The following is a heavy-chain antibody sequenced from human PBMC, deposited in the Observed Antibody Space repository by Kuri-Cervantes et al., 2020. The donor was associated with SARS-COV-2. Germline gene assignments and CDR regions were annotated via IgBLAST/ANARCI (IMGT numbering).Heavy chain of an antibody. Sequence: GGSLRLSCAASGFTFSRNAMSWVRQAPGKGLEWVSTISTSGGNTYYADSVKGRSTISRDNSKNTLYLQMNSLRAEDTAVYYCASTFLWWERRFDYWGQGTLVTVSS. CDR3: ASTFLWWERRFDY. J-gene: IGHJ4*02. CDR2: ISTSGGNT. D-gene: IGHD2-21*01. CDR1: GFTFSRNA. V-gene: IGHV3-23*01.